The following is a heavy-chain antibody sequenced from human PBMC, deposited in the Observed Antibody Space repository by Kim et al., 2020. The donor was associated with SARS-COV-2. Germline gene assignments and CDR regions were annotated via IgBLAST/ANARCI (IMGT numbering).Heavy chain of an antibody. V-gene: IGHV6-1*01. CDR2: TFYMSKWYN. CDR1: GDSVSSNSAA. Sequence: SQTLSLTCAIPGDSVSSNSAAWNWVRQSPSRGLEWLGRTFYMSKWYNEYALSVKSRITINPDTSKNQFSLQLNSVTPEDTALYYCARDDYGGDSRGFDYWGQGTLVTVSS. D-gene: IGHD4-17*01. J-gene: IGHJ4*02. CDR3: ARDDYGGDSRGFDY.